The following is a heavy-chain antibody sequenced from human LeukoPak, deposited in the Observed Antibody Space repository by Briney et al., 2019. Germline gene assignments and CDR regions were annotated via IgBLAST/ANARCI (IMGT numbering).Heavy chain of an antibody. V-gene: IGHV4-34*01. CDR3: ARGSWVVGDAFDI. J-gene: IGHJ3*02. CDR1: GGSFSGYY. Sequence: SETLSLTCAVYGGSFSGYYWSWIRQPPGKGLEWIGEINHSGSTNYNPSLKSRVTISVDTSKNQFSLKLSSVTAADTAVYYCARGSWVVGDAFDIWGQGTMVTVSS. CDR2: INHSGST. D-gene: IGHD1-26*01.